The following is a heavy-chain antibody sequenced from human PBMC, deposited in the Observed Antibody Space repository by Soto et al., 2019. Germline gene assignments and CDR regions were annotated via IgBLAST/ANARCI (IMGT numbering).Heavy chain of an antibody. CDR2: ISYDGSNK. CDR1: GFTFSSYG. V-gene: IGHV3-30*18. J-gene: IGHJ4*02. D-gene: IGHD2-2*01. Sequence: QVQLVESGGGVVQPGRSLRLSCAASGFTFSSYGMHWVRQAPGKGLEWVAVISYDGSNKYYADSVKGRFTISRDNSKNTLYLQMNSLRAEDTAVYYCAKDPSTVNNYWGQGTLVTVSS. CDR3: AKDPSTVNNY.